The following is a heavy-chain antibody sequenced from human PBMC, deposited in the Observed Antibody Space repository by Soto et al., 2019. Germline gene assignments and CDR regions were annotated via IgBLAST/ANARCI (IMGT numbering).Heavy chain of an antibody. CDR3: AREGTKDSFYYYGLDV. J-gene: IGHJ6*02. D-gene: IGHD5-18*01. V-gene: IGHV3-30-3*01. Sequence: LRLSCEASGFTFSDYTPYWVRQAPGKGLEWLAGISKDGTKKDYADSVKGRFTISRDNFRNTFYLQMDSLRSEDTALYYCAREGTKDSFYYYGLDVWGPGTTVTVYS. CDR2: ISKDGTKK. CDR1: GFTFSDYT.